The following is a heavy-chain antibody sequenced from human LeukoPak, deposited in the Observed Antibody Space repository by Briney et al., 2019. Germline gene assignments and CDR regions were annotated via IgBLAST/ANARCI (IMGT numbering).Heavy chain of an antibody. CDR2: IYYIGST. Sequence: SETLSLTCTVSGGSVNSYYWSWIRQPPGKGLEWIGYIYYIGSTNYNPSLKSRVTISLDTSRNQFSLRLSSVTAADTAVYYCARLLDYDSSGYPDTFDIWGQGTMVTVSS. CDR1: GGSVNSYY. CDR3: ARLLDYDSSGYPDTFDI. V-gene: IGHV4-59*02. D-gene: IGHD3-22*01. J-gene: IGHJ3*02.